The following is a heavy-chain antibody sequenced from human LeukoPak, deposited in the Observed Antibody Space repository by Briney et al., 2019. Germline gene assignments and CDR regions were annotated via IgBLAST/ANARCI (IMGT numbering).Heavy chain of an antibody. Sequence: SETLSLTCAVYGGSFSGYYWSWIRQPPGKGLEWIGEINHSGSTNYNPSLRSRVTISVDTSENQFSLKLSSVTAADTAVYYCARGLCSGGSCYPRIAFDIWGQGTMVTVSS. D-gene: IGHD2-15*01. V-gene: IGHV4-34*01. CDR1: GGSFSGYY. CDR2: INHSGST. CDR3: ARGLCSGGSCYPRIAFDI. J-gene: IGHJ3*02.